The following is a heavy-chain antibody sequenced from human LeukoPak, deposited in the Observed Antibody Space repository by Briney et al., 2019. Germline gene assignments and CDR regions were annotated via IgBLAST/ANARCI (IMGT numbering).Heavy chain of an antibody. CDR1: GYTFTSYD. CDR3: ATGSSSGYLYYFDY. V-gene: IGHV1-8*03. CDR2: MNPNSGNT. J-gene: IGHJ4*02. Sequence: ASVKVSCKASGYTFTSYDINWVRQATGQGLEWMGWMNPNSGNTGYAQKFQGRVTITRNTSISTAYMELSSLRSEDTAVYYCATGSSSGYLYYFDYWGQGTLVTVSS. D-gene: IGHD3-22*01.